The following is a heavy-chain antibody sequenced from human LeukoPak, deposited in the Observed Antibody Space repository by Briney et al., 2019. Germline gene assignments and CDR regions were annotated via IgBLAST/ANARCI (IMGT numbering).Heavy chain of an antibody. CDR1: GFTFSSYW. CDR2: IKNDGSTT. J-gene: IGHJ4*02. CDR3: GRAWMATMTVYY. V-gene: IGHV3-74*01. Sequence: GGSLRLSCAASGFTFSSYWMHWVRQGPGKGLEWVSRIKNDGSTTIYPDSVKGRFTISRENPKNTLYLQMNSLRVEDTAIYYCGRAWMATMTVYYWGQGNLVTVSS. D-gene: IGHD5-24*01.